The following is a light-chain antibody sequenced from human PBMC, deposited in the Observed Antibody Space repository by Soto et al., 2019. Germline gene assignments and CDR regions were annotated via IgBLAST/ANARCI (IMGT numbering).Light chain of an antibody. V-gene: IGLV2-8*01. J-gene: IGLJ1*01. Sequence: QSVLTQPPSASGSPGQSVTISCTGTSSDVGGYNYVSWYQQHPGKAPKLMIYEVSKRPSGVPDRFSASKSGNTASLTVSGLQSEDEADYYCSSYAGSKTLFGTGTKVXVL. CDR1: SSDVGGYNY. CDR2: EVS. CDR3: SSYAGSKTL.